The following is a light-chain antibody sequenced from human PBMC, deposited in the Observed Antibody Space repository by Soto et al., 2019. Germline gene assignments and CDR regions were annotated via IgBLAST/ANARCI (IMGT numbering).Light chain of an antibody. CDR2: KAS. CDR3: QQYYSYPLT. V-gene: IGKV1-5*03. CDR1: QSINNW. J-gene: IGKJ4*01. Sequence: DIQMTQSPSTLSASVGDRVAITCRASQSINNWLAWYQQKPGKAPKLLIYKASTLKSGVPSRFSGSGSGTDFTLTISCLQSEDFATYYCQQYYSYPLTFGGGTKV.